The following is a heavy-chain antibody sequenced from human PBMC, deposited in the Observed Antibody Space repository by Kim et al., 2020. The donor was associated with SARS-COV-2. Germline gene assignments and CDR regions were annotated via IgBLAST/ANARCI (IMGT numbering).Heavy chain of an antibody. Sequence: GGSLRLSCAASGFTFSSYGMHWVRQAPGKGLEWVAVISYDGSNKYYADSVKGRFTISRDNSKNMLYLQMNSLRAEDTAVYYCAKEVTSRAGLWFGEFISYYGMDVWGQGTTVTVSS. CDR2: ISYDGSNK. V-gene: IGHV3-30*18. J-gene: IGHJ6*02. D-gene: IGHD3-10*01. CDR1: GFTFSSYG. CDR3: AKEVTSRAGLWFGEFISYYGMDV.